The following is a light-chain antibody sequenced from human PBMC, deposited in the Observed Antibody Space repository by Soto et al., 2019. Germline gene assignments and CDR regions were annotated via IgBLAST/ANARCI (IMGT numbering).Light chain of an antibody. Sequence: QSALTQPASVSGSPGQSITISCTGTSSDVGGYNYVSWYQQHPGKAPQLMIYDVSNRPSGVSNRFSGSKSGNTASLTISGLQAEDEADYYGSSYTSSSTLVFGGGTKVTVL. J-gene: IGLJ2*01. CDR3: SSYTSSSTLV. CDR1: SSDVGGYNY. CDR2: DVS. V-gene: IGLV2-14*01.